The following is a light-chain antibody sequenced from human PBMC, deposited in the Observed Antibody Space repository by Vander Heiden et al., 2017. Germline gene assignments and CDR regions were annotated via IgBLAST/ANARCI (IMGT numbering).Light chain of an antibody. CDR3: QKYNSALQGFT. J-gene: IGKJ3*01. V-gene: IGKV1-27*01. CDR1: QGISNY. CDR2: AAS. Sequence: DIQMTQSPSSLSASVGDRVTITCRASQGISNYLAWYQQKPGKVPKLLIYAASTLQSGVPSRFSGSGSGTDFTLTISSLQPEDVATYYCQKYNSALQGFTFGPGTKEDIK.